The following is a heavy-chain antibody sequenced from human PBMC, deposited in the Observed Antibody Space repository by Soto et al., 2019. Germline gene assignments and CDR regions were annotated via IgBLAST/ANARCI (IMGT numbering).Heavy chain of an antibody. Sequence: GESLKISCNGSGYSFTSYWISWVRQMPGKGLEWMGRIDPSDSYTNYSPSFQGHATISADKSISTAYLQWSSLKASDTAMYYCARSDIDAAMAFDYWGQGTLVTVSS. CDR3: ARSDIDAAMAFDY. D-gene: IGHD5-18*01. CDR1: GYSFTSYW. CDR2: IDPSDSYT. J-gene: IGHJ4*02. V-gene: IGHV5-10-1*01.